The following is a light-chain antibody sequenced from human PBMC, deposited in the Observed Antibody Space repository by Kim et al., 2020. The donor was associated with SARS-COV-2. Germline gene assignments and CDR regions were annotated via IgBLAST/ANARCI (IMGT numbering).Light chain of an antibody. Sequence: ASVGDRVTITCRASQSISSWLAWYQQKPGKAPKVLIYKASSLESGVPSRFSGSGSGTEFSLTISSLQPDDFATYYCQQYNSYPLTFGGGTKVDIK. V-gene: IGKV1-5*03. CDR2: KAS. CDR3: QQYNSYPLT. J-gene: IGKJ4*01. CDR1: QSISSW.